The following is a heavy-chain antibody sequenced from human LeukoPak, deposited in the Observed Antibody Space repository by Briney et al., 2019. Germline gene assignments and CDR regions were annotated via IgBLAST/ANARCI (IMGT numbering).Heavy chain of an antibody. CDR2: IYYSGST. CDR3: AREQLPYGSNWFDP. V-gene: IGHV4-39*02. D-gene: IGHD2-2*01. J-gene: IGHJ5*02. CDR1: GGSISSYY. Sequence: SETLSLTCTVSGGSISSYYWSWIRQPPGKGLEWIGSIYYSGSTYYNPSLKSRVTISVDTSKNQFSLKLSSVTAADTAVYYCAREQLPYGSNWFDPWGQGTLVTVSS.